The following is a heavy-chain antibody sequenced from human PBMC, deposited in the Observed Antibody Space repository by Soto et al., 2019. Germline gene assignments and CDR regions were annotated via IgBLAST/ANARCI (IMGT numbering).Heavy chain of an antibody. CDR3: ARINWGTRGSSSDT. V-gene: IGHV3-53*01. CDR2: IYSGGQI. J-gene: IGHJ5*02. CDR1: GFNVASKY. Sequence: AGSLRLSCAASGFNVASKYMSWVRQAPGKGLEWVSVIYSGGQIYYADSVKGRFTISIDNSKNTVNLGMNALRAEDTATYYCARINWGTRGSSSDTWGQGTLVTVSS. D-gene: IGHD6-6*01.